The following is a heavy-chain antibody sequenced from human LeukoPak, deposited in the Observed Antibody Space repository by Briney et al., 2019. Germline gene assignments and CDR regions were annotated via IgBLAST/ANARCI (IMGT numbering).Heavy chain of an antibody. D-gene: IGHD2-8*01. Sequence: SQTLSLTCAISGDSFWNNNAAWNWIRQSPSRGLEWLGRTYYTSKWYNGYAVSVKSRITINPDTSKNQFSLQLNSVTPEDTAVYYCAREMSNVFGYWGQGILVTVSS. V-gene: IGHV6-1*01. J-gene: IGHJ4*02. CDR1: GDSFWNNNAA. CDR3: AREMSNVFGY. CDR2: TYYTSKWYN.